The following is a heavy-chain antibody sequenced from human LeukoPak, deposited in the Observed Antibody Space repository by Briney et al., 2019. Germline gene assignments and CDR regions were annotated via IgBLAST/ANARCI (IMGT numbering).Heavy chain of an antibody. CDR1: GLTFSNYA. CDR2: IGSGGST. CDR3: AKKCGSGHYYFDY. V-gene: IGHV3-23*01. D-gene: IGHD6-19*01. J-gene: IGHJ4*02. Sequence: GGSLRLSCAASGLTFSNYAMSWVRQAPGKGLEWVSGIGSGGSTSYADSVKGRFTISRDNSKNTLYLQMNSLRAEDTAVYYCAKKCGSGHYYFDYWGQGTLVTVSA.